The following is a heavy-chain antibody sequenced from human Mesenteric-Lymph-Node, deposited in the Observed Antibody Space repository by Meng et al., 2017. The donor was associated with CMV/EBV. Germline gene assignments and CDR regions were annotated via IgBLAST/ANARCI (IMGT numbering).Heavy chain of an antibody. CDR1: GYTFSTYG. Sequence: ASVKVSCKASGYTFSTYGISWVRQAPGQGLEWMGWINTYTHYAQRFQGRVTMTRDTSTSTAYMELSRLRSDDTAVYYCARVHSSITMIVSNWFDPWGQGTLVTVSS. CDR2: INTYT. J-gene: IGHJ5*02. V-gene: IGHV1-18*01. CDR3: ARVHSSITMIVSNWFDP. D-gene: IGHD3-22*01.